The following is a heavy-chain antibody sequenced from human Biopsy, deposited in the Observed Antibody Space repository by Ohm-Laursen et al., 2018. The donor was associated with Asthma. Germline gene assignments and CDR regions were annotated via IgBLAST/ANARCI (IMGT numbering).Heavy chain of an antibody. CDR2: ILYDGSNV. CDR1: GFTFSSYG. V-gene: IGHV3-30*03. J-gene: IGHJ4*02. Sequence: SLRLSCSASGFTFSSYGMHWVRQAPGKGLEWVARILYDGSNVKYADSVKGRFTISRDNSKSTLYLQMNNLRREDTAVYYCARDPEAIVLSAVDCRGQGALVTVSS. CDR3: ARDPEAIVLSAVDC. D-gene: IGHD2/OR15-2a*01.